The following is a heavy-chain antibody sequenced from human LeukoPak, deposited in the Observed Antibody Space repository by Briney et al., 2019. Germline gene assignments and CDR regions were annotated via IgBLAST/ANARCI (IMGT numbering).Heavy chain of an antibody. CDR2: IYSGGST. J-gene: IGHJ4*02. D-gene: IGHD2-21*02. CDR3: ARDRGRGGHYEFDY. V-gene: IGHV3-53*01. CDR1: RFTVSSNY. Sequence: GGSLRLSCAASRFTVSSNYMSWVRQAPGKGLEWVSVIYSGGSTYYADSVKGRFTISRDNSKNTLYLQMNSLRAEDTAVYYCARDRGRGGHYEFDYWGQGTLVTVSS.